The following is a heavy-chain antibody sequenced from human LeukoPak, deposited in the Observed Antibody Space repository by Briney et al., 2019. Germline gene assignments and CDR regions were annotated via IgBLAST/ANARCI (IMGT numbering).Heavy chain of an antibody. V-gene: IGHV4-59*08. Sequence: SETLSLTCTVSAGSISSYYWSWIRQSPGKGLEWIGYIYYSGSTNYNPSLKSRVTISVDTSKNQFSLKLSSVTAADTAVYYCARHDGGYSRVPFDYWGQGTLVTVPS. CDR2: IYYSGST. D-gene: IGHD5-12*01. J-gene: IGHJ4*02. CDR1: AGSISSYY. CDR3: ARHDGGYSRVPFDY.